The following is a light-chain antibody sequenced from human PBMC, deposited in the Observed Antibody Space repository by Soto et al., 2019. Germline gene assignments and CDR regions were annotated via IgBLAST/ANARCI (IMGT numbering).Light chain of an antibody. Sequence: QSVLTQPPSASGTPGQRVTISCSGSSSNIGSNTVNWYQQLPGTAPKLLIYSNNQRPSGVPDRFSGSKSGTSASLAISGLQSEDEADYYCVAWDDSLHGYVFGTGTKVTVL. J-gene: IGLJ1*01. CDR3: VAWDDSLHGYV. V-gene: IGLV1-44*01. CDR2: SNN. CDR1: SSNIGSNT.